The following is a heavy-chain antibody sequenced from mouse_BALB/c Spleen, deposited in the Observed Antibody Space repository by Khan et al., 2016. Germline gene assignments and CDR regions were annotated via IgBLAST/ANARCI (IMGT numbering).Heavy chain of an antibody. CDR1: GFTFTDYY. CDR2: IRNKANGYTT. V-gene: IGHV7-3*02. D-gene: IGHD3-3*01. Sequence: EVKLEESGGGLVQPGDSLRLSCATSGFTFTDYYMSWVRQPPGKALEWLGFIRNKANGYTTEYSASVKGRFTISRDNSQSILYLQMNTLRAEDSATYYCARVGGNYFDYWGQGTTLTVSS. J-gene: IGHJ2*01. CDR3: ARVGGNYFDY.